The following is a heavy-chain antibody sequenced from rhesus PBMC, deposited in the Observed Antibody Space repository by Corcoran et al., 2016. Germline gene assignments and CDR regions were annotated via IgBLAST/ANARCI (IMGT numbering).Heavy chain of an antibody. CDR2: IYGSGSST. V-gene: IGHV4-169*01. J-gene: IGHJ4*01. D-gene: IGHD2-2*01. Sequence: QLQLQESGPGLVKPSETLSVTCAVSGGSIRSSYWSWLLQAPGRGLGWIGYIYGSGSSTNYNPSLKSRVTLSVDTSKNQFSLKLSSVTAADTAVYYCARGGVVHYFDYWGQGVLVTVSS. CDR3: ARGGVVHYFDY. CDR1: GGSIRSSY.